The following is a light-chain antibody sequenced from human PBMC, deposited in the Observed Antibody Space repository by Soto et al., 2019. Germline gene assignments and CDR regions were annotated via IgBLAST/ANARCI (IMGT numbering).Light chain of an antibody. CDR1: SGDVGSYNY. J-gene: IGLJ1*01. V-gene: IGLV2-14*01. CDR3: GSYRTGVYV. Sequence: QSVLTQPASVSGSPGQSITISCTGTSGDVGSYNYVSWYQQGPGKAPKLMIYEVTNRPSGVSDRFSGSKSGNTASLTISGLRYEDEAEYYCGSYRTGVYVFGTGTKVT. CDR2: EVT.